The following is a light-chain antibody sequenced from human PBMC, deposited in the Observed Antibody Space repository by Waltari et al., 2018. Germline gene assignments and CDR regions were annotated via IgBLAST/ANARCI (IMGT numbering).Light chain of an antibody. CDR1: QNIGFQ. J-gene: IGKJ4*01. V-gene: IGKV3-11*01. CDR2: DVS. Sequence: ILLTQSPATLSLSPGERATLSCRASQNIGFQLGWYQQRPGQAPRLLIDDVSNRATGVPAMFSGSGSGTDFTLTSSSVEPEDVGVYYCQQRDEWPLTFGGGTKVEI. CDR3: QQRDEWPLT.